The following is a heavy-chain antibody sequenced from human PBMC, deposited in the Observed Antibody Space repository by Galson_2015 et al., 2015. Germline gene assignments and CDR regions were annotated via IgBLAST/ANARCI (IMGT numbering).Heavy chain of an antibody. V-gene: IGHV3-30*18. Sequence: SLRLSCAASGFTFIYYGIHWVRQASGKGLEWVAFISYDETATYYGDSVKGRFTISRDNSRNTVHLQMNSLRPEDTAVYFCAKDLFLRGADVVFDYWGQGALVTVSS. CDR3: AKDLFLRGADVVFDY. CDR2: ISYDETAT. J-gene: IGHJ4*02. D-gene: IGHD1-26*01. CDR1: GFTFIYYG.